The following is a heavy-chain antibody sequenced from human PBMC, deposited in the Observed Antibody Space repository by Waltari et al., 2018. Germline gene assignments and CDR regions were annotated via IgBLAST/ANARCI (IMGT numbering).Heavy chain of an antibody. J-gene: IGHJ4*02. Sequence: QVQLVQSGAEVKKPGASVKVSCKASGYTFTGYYMHWVRQAPGQGLEWMGWINPNSGGTNYAQKFQGRVTMTRDTSISTAYMELSRLGSDDTAVYYCARRGPITIFGVVAPLAYWGQGTLVTVSS. CDR3: ARRGPITIFGVVAPLAY. CDR2: INPNSGGT. D-gene: IGHD3-3*01. CDR1: GYTFTGYY. V-gene: IGHV1-2*02.